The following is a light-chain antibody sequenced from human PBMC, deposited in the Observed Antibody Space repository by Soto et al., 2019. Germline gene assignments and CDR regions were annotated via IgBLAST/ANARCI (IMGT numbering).Light chain of an antibody. V-gene: IGKV2-40*01. J-gene: IGKJ2*01. CDR2: ARS. CDR3: MQRLEFPYT. CDR1: QSLMDGDAGITY. Sequence: IVLTQPPLSLPVTPGEPASISCRSSQSLMDGDAGITYLDWYLQKPGQSPQVLIYARSYRASGVPDRFSGSGSGTDFTLEISRVEAEYVGVYYCMQRLEFPYTFGQGTTLEIK.